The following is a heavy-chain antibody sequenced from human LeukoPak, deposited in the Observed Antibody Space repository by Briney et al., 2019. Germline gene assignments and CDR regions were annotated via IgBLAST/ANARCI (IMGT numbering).Heavy chain of an antibody. CDR1: GSSFTTYW. CDR3: TRQRYCSGGTCYPDY. J-gene: IGHJ4*02. CDR2: IYPGDSDT. Sequence: GASLQISCKGSGSSFTTYWIGWVRQVPGKGLEWMGIIYPGDSDTRYFPSFQGQVTISADKSIDTAYLHWSSLQASDTAIYYCTRQRYCSGGTCYPDYWGQGTLVTVSS. V-gene: IGHV5-51*01. D-gene: IGHD2-15*01.